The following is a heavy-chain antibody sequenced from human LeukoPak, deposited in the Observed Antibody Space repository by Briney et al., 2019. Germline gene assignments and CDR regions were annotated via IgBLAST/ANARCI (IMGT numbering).Heavy chain of an antibody. Sequence: GGSLRLSCAASGFTFSDYNMNWVRQAPGKGLEWVSYITNGGSTIHHADSVKGRFTISRDNAKKTLYLQMNSLRAEDTAVYFCARLRNVVNVHWGFFDTWGQGAMVTVSS. V-gene: IGHV3-11*04. D-gene: IGHD4-23*01. J-gene: IGHJ4*02. CDR1: GFTFSDYN. CDR3: ARLRNVVNVHWGFFDT. CDR2: ITNGGSTI.